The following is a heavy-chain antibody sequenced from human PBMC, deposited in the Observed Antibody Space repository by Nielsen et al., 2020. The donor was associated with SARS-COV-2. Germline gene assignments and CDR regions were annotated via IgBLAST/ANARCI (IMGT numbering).Heavy chain of an antibody. CDR3: AREGIAVAGTCWY. D-gene: IGHD6-19*01. V-gene: IGHV1-46*01. Sequence: WVRQAPGQGLEWMGIINPSGGSTNYAQKFQGRVTMTRDTSTSTVYMELSSLRSEDTAVYYCAREGIAVAGTCWYWGQGTLVTSPQ. CDR2: INPSGGST. J-gene: IGHJ4*02.